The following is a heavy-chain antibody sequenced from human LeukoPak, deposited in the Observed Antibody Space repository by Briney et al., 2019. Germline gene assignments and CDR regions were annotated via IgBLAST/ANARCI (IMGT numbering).Heavy chain of an antibody. CDR1: GYTFTGYY. Sequence: ASVKVSCKASGYTFTGYYTHWVLQAPGQGLEWMAWINPKSGGTNYAQNFQGRVTMTRDTSISTVYMEPSRLTSDDTAVYYCARGYCSGGSCAFDYWGQGTLVTVTS. CDR2: INPKSGGT. V-gene: IGHV1-2*02. CDR3: ARGYCSGGSCAFDY. J-gene: IGHJ4*01. D-gene: IGHD2-15*01.